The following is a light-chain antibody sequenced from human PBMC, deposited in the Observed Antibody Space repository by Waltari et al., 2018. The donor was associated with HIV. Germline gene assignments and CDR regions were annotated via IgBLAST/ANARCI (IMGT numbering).Light chain of an antibody. CDR2: DVT. CDR1: SSHFGLYNF. Sequence: QSALTQPASVSGSPGQSVTISCTGTSSHFGLYNFVSWYQQYPGNVPKVICYDVTSRPSGVPHRFSGSRSGNTASLTISGLQVDDEAVYYCSTHTTNDTLEFGGGTKLTVL. J-gene: IGLJ2*01. V-gene: IGLV2-14*03. CDR3: STHTTNDTLE.